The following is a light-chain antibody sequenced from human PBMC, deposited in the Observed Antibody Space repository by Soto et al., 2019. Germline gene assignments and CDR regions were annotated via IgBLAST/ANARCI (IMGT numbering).Light chain of an antibody. Sequence: EIVLTQSPATLSLSPGERATLSCRASQSVSNFLAWYQQKHGQAPRLLISDASNSATGIPGRISGIGSGTDFRLTISSLETEDCEVYYLQERSNWPWTSGQGTKVAIK. V-gene: IGKV3-11*01. CDR3: QERSNWPWT. CDR2: DAS. J-gene: IGKJ1*01. CDR1: QSVSNF.